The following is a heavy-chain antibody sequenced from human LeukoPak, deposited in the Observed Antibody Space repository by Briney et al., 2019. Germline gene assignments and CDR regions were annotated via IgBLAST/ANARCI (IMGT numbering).Heavy chain of an antibody. CDR2: IDPKNGGT. J-gene: IGHJ4*02. V-gene: IGHV1-2*02. Sequence: ASVKVCCKASGYTFTGYYMHWVRQAPGQGPEWMGWIDPKNGGTDHAQRFQGRVTMTRDTSINTAYMELTNLRSDDTAVYYCAPTHGNGWYYYDYWGQGTQVTVSS. CDR3: APTHGNGWYYYDY. CDR1: GYTFTGYY. D-gene: IGHD6-19*01.